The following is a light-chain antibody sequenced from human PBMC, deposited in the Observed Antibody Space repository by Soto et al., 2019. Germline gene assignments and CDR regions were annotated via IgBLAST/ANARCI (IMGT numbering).Light chain of an antibody. J-gene: IGKJ1*01. CDR2: GAS. CDR1: QSINAQ. V-gene: IGKV3-15*01. Sequence: EVVMTQSPATLSVSPGERVTLSCRASQSINAQLAWYQQKPGQAPRLLIHGASTRATGIPSRFSGSGFGTVFILAVRSRQSEGVAGYYCHQYNTWLWTFGQGTKVELQ. CDR3: HQYNTWLWT.